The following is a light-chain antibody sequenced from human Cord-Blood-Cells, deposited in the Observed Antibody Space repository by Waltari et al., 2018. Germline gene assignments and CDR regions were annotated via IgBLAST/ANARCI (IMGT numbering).Light chain of an antibody. CDR2: AGS. V-gene: IGKV1-39*01. CDR3: QQIYSTPRV. J-gene: IGKJ1*01. Sequence: DIQMTQSPYSLSASVGDRVTITCRASQSISSYLNWYQQKPGKGTKLLIYAGSSLKSGVTSRFSGGRSGTDFTPTISSLQPEEFTTYDCQQIYSTPRVFCQAATVEI. CDR1: QSISSY.